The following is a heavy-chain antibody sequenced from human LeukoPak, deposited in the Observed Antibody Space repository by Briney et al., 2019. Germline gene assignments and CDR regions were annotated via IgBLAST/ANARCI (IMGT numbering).Heavy chain of an antibody. CDR1: GGSISSYY. CDR3: ARTGYSSSWWYFDY. V-gene: IGHV4-4*07. D-gene: IGHD6-13*01. Sequence: SETLSLTCTVSGGSISSYYWSWIRQPAGKGLEWIGRIYTSGSTNYNPSLKSRVTMSVDTSKNQFSLKLSSVTAADTAVYYCARTGYSSSWWYFDYWGQGTLVTVSS. J-gene: IGHJ4*02. CDR2: IYTSGST.